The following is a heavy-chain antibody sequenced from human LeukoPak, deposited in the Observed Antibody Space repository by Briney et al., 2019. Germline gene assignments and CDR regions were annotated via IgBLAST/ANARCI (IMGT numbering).Heavy chain of an antibody. CDR2: IYTSGST. J-gene: IGHJ4*02. D-gene: IGHD3-3*01. CDR3: ARHGVGITIFGVVADPIDY. V-gene: IGHV4-4*07. CDR1: GGSISSYY. Sequence: SETLSLTCTVSGGSISSYYWSWIRQPAGKGLEWIGRIYTSGSTIYNPSLKSRVTMSVDTSKNQFSLKLSSVTAADTAVYYCARHGVGITIFGVVADPIDYWGQGTLVTVSS.